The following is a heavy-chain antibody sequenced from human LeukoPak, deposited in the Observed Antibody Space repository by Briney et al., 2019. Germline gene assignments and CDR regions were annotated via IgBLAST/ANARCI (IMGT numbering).Heavy chain of an antibody. CDR3: ARAFGEGTRYFDWLLSHGAFDY. CDR2: TNPNSGGT. D-gene: IGHD3-9*01. CDR1: GYTFTGYY. J-gene: IGHJ4*02. Sequence: ASVKVSCKASGYTFTGYYMHWVRQAPGQGLEWMGWTNPNSGGTNYAQKFQGRVTMTRDTSISTAYMELSRLRSDDTAVYYCARAFGEGTRYFDWLLSHGAFDYWGQGTLVTVSS. V-gene: IGHV1-2*02.